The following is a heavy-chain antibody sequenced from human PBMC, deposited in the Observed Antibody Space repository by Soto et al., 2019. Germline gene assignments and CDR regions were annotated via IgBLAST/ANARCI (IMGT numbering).Heavy chain of an antibody. CDR2: INHSGST. Sequence: LSLTCAVYGGSFRGYYWSWIRQPPGKGLEWIGEINHSGSTNYNPSLKSRVTISVDTSKNQLSLKLSSVTAADTAVYYCARGKGLELTDYWGQGTLVTVSS. D-gene: IGHD1-7*01. CDR3: ARGKGLELTDY. V-gene: IGHV4-34*01. J-gene: IGHJ4*02. CDR1: GGSFRGYY.